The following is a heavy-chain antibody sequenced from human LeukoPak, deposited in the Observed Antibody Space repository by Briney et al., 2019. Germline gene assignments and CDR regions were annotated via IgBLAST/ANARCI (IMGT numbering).Heavy chain of an antibody. D-gene: IGHD3-10*01. CDR3: ARHSDGSGSYYNANGMDV. CDR1: GYSFTSYW. V-gene: IGHV5-10-1*01. Sequence: GESLKISCKGSGYSFTSYWISWVRQMPGKGLEWMGRIDPSDSYTNYSPSFQGHVTISADKSISTAYLQWSSPKASDTAMYYCARHSDGSGSYYNANGMDVWGKGTTVTVSS. CDR2: IDPSDSYT. J-gene: IGHJ6*04.